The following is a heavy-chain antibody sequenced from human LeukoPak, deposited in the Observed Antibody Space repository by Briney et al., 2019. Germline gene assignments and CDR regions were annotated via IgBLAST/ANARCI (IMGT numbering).Heavy chain of an antibody. V-gene: IGHV4-39*07. J-gene: IGHJ4*02. D-gene: IGHD4-23*01. CDR3: ARDSRLLVRMIDY. CDR1: SGSISNYY. CDR2: IYYSGST. Sequence: PSETLSLTCTVSSGSISNYYWVWIRQPPGKGLEWIGSIYYSGSTYYNPSLKSRVTISVDTSKNQFSLKLSSVTAADTAVYYCARDSRLLVRMIDYWGQGTLVTVSS.